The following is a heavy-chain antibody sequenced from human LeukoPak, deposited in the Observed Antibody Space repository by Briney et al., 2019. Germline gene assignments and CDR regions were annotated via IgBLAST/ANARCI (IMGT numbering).Heavy chain of an antibody. CDR2: LGGSGIST. V-gene: IGHV3-23*01. CDR3: ARRSYYDLDYFDY. CDR1: GFTFSNYG. Sequence: GGSLRLSCAASGFTFSNYGMNWVRQAPGKGLEWVSGLGGSGISTYYADSVKGRFTISRDNSKNTLYLQMNSLRAEDTAVYYCARRSYYDLDYFDYWGQGTLVTASS. D-gene: IGHD1-26*01. J-gene: IGHJ4*02.